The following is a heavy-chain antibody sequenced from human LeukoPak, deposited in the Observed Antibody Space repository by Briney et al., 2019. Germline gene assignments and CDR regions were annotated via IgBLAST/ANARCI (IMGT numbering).Heavy chain of an antibody. J-gene: IGHJ4*02. CDR2: TRNKASSYTT. CDR3: ASGRTGTFDY. CDR1: GFTFSSYV. D-gene: IGHD1-1*01. V-gene: IGHV3-72*01. Sequence: PGGSLRLSCAASGFTFSSYVMYWVRQAPGKGLEWVGRTRNKASSYTTEYAASVKDRFTISRDDSKNSLYLQMNSLKTEDTAVYYCASGRTGTFDYWGQGTLVTVSS.